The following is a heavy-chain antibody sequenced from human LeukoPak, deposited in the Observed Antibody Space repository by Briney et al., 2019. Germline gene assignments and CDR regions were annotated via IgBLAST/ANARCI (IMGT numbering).Heavy chain of an antibody. CDR3: AKDGSVRGVMDYYYGMDV. V-gene: IGHV3-48*04. CDR2: ISSSGSTI. CDR1: GFTFSSYW. D-gene: IGHD3-10*01. J-gene: IGHJ6*02. Sequence: PGGSLRLSCAASGFTFSSYWMSWVRQAPGKGLEWISYISSSGSTIYYADSVKGRFTISRDNAKNSLHLQMNSLRAEDTAVYYCAKDGSVRGVMDYYYGMDVWGQGTTVTVSS.